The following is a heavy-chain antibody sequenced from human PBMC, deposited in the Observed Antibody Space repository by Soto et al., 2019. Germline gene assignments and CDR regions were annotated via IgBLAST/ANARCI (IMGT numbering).Heavy chain of an antibody. D-gene: IGHD1-26*01. Sequence: GGSLRHSCVASGFTLSNNWVNWVRQGPGKGLDWVANIKYDVSEKNYADSVMGRLIISRDNAKNSVYFHMDSLRADDTAVYYCATLRRDGSPFEWGQGAQVTVSS. CDR1: GFTLSNNW. J-gene: IGHJ4*01. CDR3: ATLRRDGSPFE. V-gene: IGHV3-7*03. CDR2: IKYDVSEK.